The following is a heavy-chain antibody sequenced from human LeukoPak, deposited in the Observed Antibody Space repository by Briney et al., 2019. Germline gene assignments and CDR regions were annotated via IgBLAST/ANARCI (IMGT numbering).Heavy chain of an antibody. CDR2: IYSCGST. CDR3: VRVGYSYGYGDWNHFDY. Sequence: PGGSLRLSCAASGFTVSSNYMSWVRQAPGKGLEWVSIIYSCGSTYYADSVKGRFTISRDNSKNTLYLQMNSLRAEDTVVYFCVRVGYSYGYGDWNHFDYWGQGTLVTVSS. V-gene: IGHV3-66*03. D-gene: IGHD5-18*01. CDR1: GFTVSSNY. J-gene: IGHJ4*02.